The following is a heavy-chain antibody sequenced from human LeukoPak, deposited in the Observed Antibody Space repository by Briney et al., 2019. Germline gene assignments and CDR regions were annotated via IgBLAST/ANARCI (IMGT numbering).Heavy chain of an antibody. J-gene: IGHJ4*02. D-gene: IGHD4-17*01. V-gene: IGHV3-9*01. CDR2: ISWNSGSI. Sequence: GGSLRLSCAASGFTFDDYAMHWVRQAPGKGLEWVSGISWNSGSIGYADSVKGRFTISRDNAKNSLYLQMNSLRAEDTALYYCARGMTNPFDYWGQGTLVTVSS. CDR3: ARGMTNPFDY. CDR1: GFTFDDYA.